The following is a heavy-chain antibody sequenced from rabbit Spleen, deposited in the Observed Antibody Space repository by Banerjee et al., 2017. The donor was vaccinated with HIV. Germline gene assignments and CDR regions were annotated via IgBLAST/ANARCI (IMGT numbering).Heavy chain of an antibody. CDR3: ARADTHYKL. J-gene: IGHJ4*01. D-gene: IGHD1-1*01. CDR1: GFSFSSVHW. CDR2: IYAGSTGTT. V-gene: IGHV1S40*01. Sequence: QSLEESGGDLVKPGASLTLTCTASGFSFSSVHWIYWVRQAPGKGLEWIGTIYAGSTGTTDYASWAKGRFTISKTSSTTVTLQMTSLTAADTATYFGARADTHYKLWGPGTLVTVS.